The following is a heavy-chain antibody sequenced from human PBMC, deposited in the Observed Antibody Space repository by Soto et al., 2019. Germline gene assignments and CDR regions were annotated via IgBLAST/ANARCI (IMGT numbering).Heavy chain of an antibody. Sequence: QVQLVESGGGVVQPGRSLRLSCAASGLTFSSYGMHWVRQAPGKGLEWVAVISHDGSTKYYADSVRGRFTISRDNSNNTPYLQMDGLRPEDTALYYCATPFQRSGYYYDFWYFDVWGRGTLVTVSS. CDR3: ATPFQRSGYYYDFWYFDV. CDR2: ISHDGSTK. V-gene: IGHV3-30*03. CDR1: GLTFSSYG. D-gene: IGHD3-22*01. J-gene: IGHJ2*01.